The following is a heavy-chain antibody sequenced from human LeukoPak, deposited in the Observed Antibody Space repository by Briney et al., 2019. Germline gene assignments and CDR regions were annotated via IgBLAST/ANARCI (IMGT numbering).Heavy chain of an antibody. CDR2: ISGSGGST. CDR3: AKDFEYSSSSGSDY. CDR1: GFTFSSYA. V-gene: IGHV3-23*01. D-gene: IGHD6-6*01. Sequence: PGGSLRLSCAASGFTFSSYAMSWVRQAPGKGLEWVSAISGSGGSTYYADSVKGRFTISRDNSKNTLYLQMNSLRAKDTAVYYCAKDFEYSSSSGSDYWGQGTLVTVSS. J-gene: IGHJ4*02.